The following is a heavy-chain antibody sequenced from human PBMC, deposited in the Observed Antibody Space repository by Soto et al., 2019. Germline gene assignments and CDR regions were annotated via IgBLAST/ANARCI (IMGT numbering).Heavy chain of an antibody. CDR2: ISSNGGST. V-gene: IGHV3-64D*08. CDR1: GFTFSSYA. Sequence: GGSLRLSCSASGFTFSSYAMHWVRQAPGKGLEYVSAISSNGGSTYYADSVKGRFTISRDNSKNTLYLQMSSLRAEDTAVYYCVKDRPNPLYSGSYYGLDYWGQGTLVTVSS. J-gene: IGHJ4*02. D-gene: IGHD1-26*01. CDR3: VKDRPNPLYSGSYYGLDY.